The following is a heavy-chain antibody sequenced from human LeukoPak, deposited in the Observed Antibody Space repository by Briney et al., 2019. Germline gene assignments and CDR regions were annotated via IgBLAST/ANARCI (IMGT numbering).Heavy chain of an antibody. CDR1: GGSFSGYY. V-gene: IGHV4-34*01. CDR2: INHSGST. J-gene: IGHJ5*02. CDR3: ARGVIWFVDP. D-gene: IGHD3-10*01. Sequence: SETLSLTCAVYGGSFSGYYWSWIRQPPGKGPEWIGEINHSGSTNYNPSLKSRVTISVDTSKNQFSLKLSSVTAADTAVYYCARGVIWFVDPWGQGTLVTVSS.